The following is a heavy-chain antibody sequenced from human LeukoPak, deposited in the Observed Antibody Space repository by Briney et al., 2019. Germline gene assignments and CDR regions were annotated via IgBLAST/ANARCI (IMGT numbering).Heavy chain of an antibody. V-gene: IGHV3-23*01. J-gene: IGHJ6*03. CDR1: GFTFSSYA. CDR2: ISGSGGST. Sequence: GGSLRLSCAASGFTFSSYAMSWVRQAPGKGLEWVSAISGSGGSTYYADSVKGRFTISRDNSKNTLYLQMNSLSAEDTAVYYCAKVGARYFYMDVWGKGTTVTVSS. CDR3: AKVGARYFYMDV. D-gene: IGHD3-9*01.